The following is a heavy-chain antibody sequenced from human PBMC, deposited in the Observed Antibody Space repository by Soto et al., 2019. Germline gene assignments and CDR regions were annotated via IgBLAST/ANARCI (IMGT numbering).Heavy chain of an antibody. V-gene: IGHV1-69*01. D-gene: IGHD6-6*01. Sequence: QVQLVQSGAEVKKPGSSVKVSCKASGGTFSSYAISWVRQAPGQGLEWMGGIIPIFGTANYAQKFQGRVTITADESTSTAYMELSSLRSEDTAVYYCARLYSSYINRYDYGMDVWGQGTTVTVSS. J-gene: IGHJ6*02. CDR3: ARLYSSYINRYDYGMDV. CDR2: IIPIFGTA. CDR1: GGTFSSYA.